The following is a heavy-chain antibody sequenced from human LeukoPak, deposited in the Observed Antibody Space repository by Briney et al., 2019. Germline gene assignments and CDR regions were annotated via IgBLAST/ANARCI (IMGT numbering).Heavy chain of an antibody. Sequence: SVKVSCKASGYTFTSYGISWVRQAPGQGLEWMGWISAYNGNTNYAQKLQGRVTMTTDTSTSTAYMELRSLRSDDTAVYYCAREGRHCSSTSCFLAWFDPWGQGTLVTVSS. CDR2: ISAYNGNT. J-gene: IGHJ5*02. CDR1: GYTFTSYG. D-gene: IGHD2-2*01. V-gene: IGHV1-18*01. CDR3: AREGRHCSSTSCFLAWFDP.